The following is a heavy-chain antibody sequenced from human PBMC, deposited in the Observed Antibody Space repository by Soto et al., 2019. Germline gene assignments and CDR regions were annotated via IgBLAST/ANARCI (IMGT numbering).Heavy chain of an antibody. V-gene: IGHV4-34*01. D-gene: IGHD3-10*01. Sequence: SETLSLTCAVYGGSFSGYYWSWIRQPPGKGLEWIGEINHSGSTNYNPSLKSRVTISVDTSKNQFSLKLSSVTAADTAVYYCARFVDGSGSYFHRYSYDSNNVCVQGTTL. CDR2: INHSGST. J-gene: IGHJ6*02. CDR1: GGSFSGYY. CDR3: ARFVDGSGSYFHRYSYDSNNV.